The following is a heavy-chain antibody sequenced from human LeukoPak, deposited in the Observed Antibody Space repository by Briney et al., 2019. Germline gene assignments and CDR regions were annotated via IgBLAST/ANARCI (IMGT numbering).Heavy chain of an antibody. CDR1: GYTFTGYY. D-gene: IGHD2-15*01. J-gene: IGHJ4*02. V-gene: IGHV1-2*02. Sequence: ASVKVSCKDSGYTFTGYYMHWVRQAPGQGLEWMGWINPNSGGTNYAQKFQGRVTMTRDTSISTAYMELSRLRSDDTAVYYCARTCSGGSCSAPFDYWGQGTLVTVSS. CDR2: INPNSGGT. CDR3: ARTCSGGSCSAPFDY.